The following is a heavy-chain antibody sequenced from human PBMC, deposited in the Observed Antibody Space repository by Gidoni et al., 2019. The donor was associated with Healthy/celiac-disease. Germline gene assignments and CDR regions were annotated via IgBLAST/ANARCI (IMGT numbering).Heavy chain of an antibody. V-gene: IGHV3-23*01. Sequence: EVQLLESGGGLVQPGGSLRLSCAASGFTFSSYAMSWVRQAPGKGLEWVSAISGSGGSTYYADSVKGRFAISRDNSKNTLYLQMNSLRAEDTAVYYCAKDPGYFWSGSEGMDVWGQGTTVTVSS. CDR2: ISGSGGST. CDR3: AKDPGYFWSGSEGMDV. CDR1: GFTFSSYA. J-gene: IGHJ6*02. D-gene: IGHD3-3*01.